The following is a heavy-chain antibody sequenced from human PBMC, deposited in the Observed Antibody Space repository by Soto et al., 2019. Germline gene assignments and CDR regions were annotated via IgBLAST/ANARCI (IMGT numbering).Heavy chain of an antibody. J-gene: IGHJ6*04. CDR2: INTGNGNT. D-gene: IGHD3-16*01. Sequence: ASVKVSCKASGYTFTTYAMHWVRQAPGQRLEWMGWINTGNGNTKYSQKFQGRVTITRDTSATSASTVYMEVSSLRSEDTAIYYCGRVSRGGAFFAPPYYYSRDVGGKGTRVTV. V-gene: IGHV1-3*04. CDR1: GYTFTTYA. CDR3: GRVSRGGAFFAPPYYYSRDV.